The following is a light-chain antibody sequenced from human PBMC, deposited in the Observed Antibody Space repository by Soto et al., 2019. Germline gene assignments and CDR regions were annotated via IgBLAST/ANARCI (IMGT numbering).Light chain of an antibody. Sequence: SAAAVYYSTEDRPTLSCRASHRVSNYLAWYQHRPGQAPRLLIYGASTRATGIPARFSGSASGIEITLICVSRPTEDFAVYYCMQALKRPLTFGQGTKVDIK. J-gene: IGKJ1*01. CDR1: HRVSNY. CDR2: GAS. CDR3: MQALKRPLT. V-gene: IGKV3-15*01.